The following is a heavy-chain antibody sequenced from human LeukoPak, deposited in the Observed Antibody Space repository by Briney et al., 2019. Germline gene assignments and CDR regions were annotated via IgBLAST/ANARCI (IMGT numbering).Heavy chain of an antibody. D-gene: IGHD3-16*01. CDR2: IYTSGSA. V-gene: IGHV4-4*07. J-gene: IGHJ3*02. Sequence: SETLSLTCTVSGGSISSYYWSWIRQPVGKGLEWIGRIYTSGSANYNPSLKSRVSMSVDTSKNQFSLKMSSVTAADTAVYFCARLRYLNAFHIWGQGTMVTVSS. CDR3: ARLRYLNAFHI. CDR1: GGSISSYY.